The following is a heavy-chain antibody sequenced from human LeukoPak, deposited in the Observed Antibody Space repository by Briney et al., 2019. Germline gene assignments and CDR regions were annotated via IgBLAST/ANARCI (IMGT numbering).Heavy chain of an antibody. CDR2: IYHSGST. D-gene: IGHD4-17*01. CDR1: DYSISSGYY. V-gene: IGHV4-38-2*02. J-gene: IGHJ5*02. Sequence: PSESLSLTCTVSDYSISSGYYWGWIRQPPGKGLEWIGSIYHSGSTYCNPSLKSRVTISVDTSKNQFSLKLSSVTAADTAVYYCARVWFSPSVTRQEVWFDPWGQGTLVTVSS. CDR3: ARVWFSPSVTRQEVWFDP.